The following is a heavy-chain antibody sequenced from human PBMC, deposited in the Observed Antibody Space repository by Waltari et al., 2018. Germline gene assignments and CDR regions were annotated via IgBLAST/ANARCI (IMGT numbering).Heavy chain of an antibody. CDR1: GGSFRGYY. J-gene: IGHJ6*02. Sequence: QVQLQQWGAGQLQPSETLSLSCAVFGGSFRGYYWGWVRQARGQGLEWIGEINHSGNINSNPSLRSRLTMSVDTSNNQLSLKLNSVTAADTAGYYCVRLEDCTGPGGNCYSGELFALDVWGQGTTVTVSS. V-gene: IGHV4-34*01. CDR2: INHSGNI. CDR3: VRLEDCTGPGGNCYSGELFALDV. D-gene: IGHD2-15*01.